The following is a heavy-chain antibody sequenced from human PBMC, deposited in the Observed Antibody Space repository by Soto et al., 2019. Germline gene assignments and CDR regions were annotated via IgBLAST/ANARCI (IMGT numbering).Heavy chain of an antibody. J-gene: IGHJ3*01. CDR1: GFTFINAW. CDR2: IKSKTDGGTT. V-gene: IGHV3-15*01. Sequence: EVQLVESGGGLVKPGGSLRLSCAASGFTFINAWMTWVRQAPGKGLEWIGRIKSKTDGGTTDYAAPVKGRFAISRDDSKHTRYPQVSSLKTDDTALYFCTTGARPYDAFDFWGQGTMVTVSS. CDR3: TTGARPYDAFDF.